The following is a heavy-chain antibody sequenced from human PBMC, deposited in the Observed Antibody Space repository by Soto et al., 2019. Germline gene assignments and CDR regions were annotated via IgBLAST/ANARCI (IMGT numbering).Heavy chain of an antibody. Sequence: QVQLQQWGAGLLKPSETLSLTCAVYGGSFSGYYWSWIRQPPGKGLEWIGEINHSGSTNYNPSLTSRVTISVDTSKNQFSLKLSSVTAADTAVYYCARPKGCSGGSCYSGNAFDIWGQGTMVTVSS. CDR2: INHSGST. V-gene: IGHV4-34*01. CDR3: ARPKGCSGGSCYSGNAFDI. J-gene: IGHJ3*02. D-gene: IGHD2-15*01. CDR1: GGSFSGYY.